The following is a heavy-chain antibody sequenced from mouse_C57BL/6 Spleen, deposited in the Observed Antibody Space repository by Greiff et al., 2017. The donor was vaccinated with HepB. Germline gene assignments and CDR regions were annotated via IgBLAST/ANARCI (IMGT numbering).Heavy chain of an antibody. V-gene: IGHV1-72*01. D-gene: IGHD2-4*01. CDR1: GYTFTSYW. CDR3: ARWGYYDYDDGYAMDY. Sequence: VKLMESGAELVKPGASVKLSCKASGYTFTSYWMHWVKQRPGRGLEWIGRIDPNSGGTKYNEKFKSKATLTVDKPSSTAYMQLSSLTSEDSAVYYCARWGYYDYDDGYAMDYWGQGTSVTVSS. J-gene: IGHJ4*01. CDR2: IDPNSGGT.